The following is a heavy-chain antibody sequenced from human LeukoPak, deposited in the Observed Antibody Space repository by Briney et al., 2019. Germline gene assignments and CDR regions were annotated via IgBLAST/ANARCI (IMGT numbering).Heavy chain of an antibody. CDR2: IIPIFGTA. D-gene: IGHD2-15*01. V-gene: IGHV1-69*13. Sequence: SVKVSCKASGGTFSSYAISWVRQAPGQGLEWMGGIIPIFGTANYAQKFQGRVTITADESTSTAYMELSSLRSEDTAVYYCARDGCSGGSCSYDYWGQGTLVTVSS. J-gene: IGHJ4*02. CDR1: GGTFSSYA. CDR3: ARDGCSGGSCSYDY.